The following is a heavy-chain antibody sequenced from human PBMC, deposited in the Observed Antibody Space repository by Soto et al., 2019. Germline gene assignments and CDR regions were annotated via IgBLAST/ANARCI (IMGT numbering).Heavy chain of an antibody. CDR1: GFTFSSYA. V-gene: IGHV3-23*01. D-gene: IGHD4-17*01. CDR3: AKGRLRAYDAFDI. J-gene: IGHJ3*02. CDR2: ISGSGGST. Sequence: SLRLSCAASGFTFSSYAMSWVRQAPGKGLEWVSAISGSGGSTYYADSVKGRFTISRDNSKNTLYLQMNSLRAEDTAVYYCAKGRLRAYDAFDIWGQGTMVTVSS.